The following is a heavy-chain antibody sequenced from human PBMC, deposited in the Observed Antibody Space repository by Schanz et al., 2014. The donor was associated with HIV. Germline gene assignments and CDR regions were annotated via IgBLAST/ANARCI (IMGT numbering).Heavy chain of an antibody. CDR3: AKPEYDSRGNSQSHFDS. V-gene: IGHV3-23*01. J-gene: IGHJ4*02. D-gene: IGHD3-22*01. CDR1: GFTFSDYP. CDR2: ISESGGRS. Sequence: EVQLLESGGGLVQPGGSLRLSCAASGFTFSDYPVSWLRQAPGKGLEWVSSISESGGRSYYADSVNGRFTISRDNSKNTLYLEMTTLRTEDTAVYYCAKPEYDSRGNSQSHFDSWGQGTLVTVSS.